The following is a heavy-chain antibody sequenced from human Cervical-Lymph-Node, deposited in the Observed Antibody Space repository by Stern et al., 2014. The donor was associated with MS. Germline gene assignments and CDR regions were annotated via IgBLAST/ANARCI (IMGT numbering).Heavy chain of an antibody. CDR3: ARDLYRFLRYHYDI. D-gene: IGHD3-3*01. V-gene: IGHV1-2*02. CDR2: MNPNSGGS. Sequence: QDQLVQSGAEMRRPGASVKVSCKASGYYFTAFYLHWMRQAPGQGLEWMAWMNPNSGGSGFAQNFEGRVTMTRDTSINTAYMELTRLTHDDTAVYYCARDLYRFLRYHYDIWGQGTLVTVSS. J-gene: IGHJ4*02. CDR1: GYYFTAFY.